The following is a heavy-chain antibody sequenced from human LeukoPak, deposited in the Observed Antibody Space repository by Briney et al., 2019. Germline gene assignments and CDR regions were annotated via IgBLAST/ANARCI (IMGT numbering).Heavy chain of an antibody. V-gene: IGHV4-4*07. Sequence: LETLSLTCAVYGGSFSGYYWSWIRQPAGKGLEWIGRIYTSGSTNYNPSLKSRVAMSVDTSKNQFSLKLSSVTAADTAVYYCAREPWIQLPNWFDPWGQGTLVTVSS. CDR1: GGSFSGYY. CDR3: AREPWIQLPNWFDP. D-gene: IGHD5-18*01. J-gene: IGHJ5*02. CDR2: IYTSGST.